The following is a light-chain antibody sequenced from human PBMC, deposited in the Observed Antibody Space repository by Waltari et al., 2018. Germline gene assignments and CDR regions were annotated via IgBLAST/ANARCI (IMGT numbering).Light chain of an antibody. Sequence: DVVLTQSPLSLPVTLGPSASISCRSSQSLEYIHGNIFLNWFQQRPGQSPRRLIYKVSHRDSGVPGRFSGSGSGTEFTLTINRVEADDVAIYYCMQGTHWPPVTFGPGTKVVI. CDR3: MQGTHWPPVT. J-gene: IGKJ3*01. V-gene: IGKV2-30*01. CDR2: KVS. CDR1: QSLEYIHGNIF.